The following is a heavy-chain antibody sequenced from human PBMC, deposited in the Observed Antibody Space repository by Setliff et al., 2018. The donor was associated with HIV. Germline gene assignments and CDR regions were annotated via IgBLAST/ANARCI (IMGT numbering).Heavy chain of an antibody. CDR1: GYSFTSYW. V-gene: IGHV5-51*01. D-gene: IGHD1-1*01. CDR2: IYPGDSDT. J-gene: IGHJ4*02. CDR3: AGAVPRTGQGTFDY. Sequence: PGESLKISCKGSGYSFTSYWIAWLRQMPGKGLEWMGIIYPGDSDTRYSPSFQGQVTISMDTSKNHFSLTMRSVTAADTAVYFCAGAVPRTGQGTFDYWGQGIQVTVSS.